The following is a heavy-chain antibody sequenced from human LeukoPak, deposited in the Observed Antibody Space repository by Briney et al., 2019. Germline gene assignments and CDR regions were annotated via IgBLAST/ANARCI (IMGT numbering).Heavy chain of an antibody. J-gene: IGHJ4*02. Sequence: PGGSLRLSCAASGMTFSRYARSWVRQAPGKGLEWVSAVSDSGISTYYADSVKGRFTNTRDNSKNTLYLYMNNLRGEDTAIYYCARALGVMSGDFDSWGQGTLVTVSS. V-gene: IGHV3-23*01. CDR1: GMTFSRYA. CDR3: ARALGVMSGDFDS. CDR2: VSDSGIST. D-gene: IGHD3-16*01.